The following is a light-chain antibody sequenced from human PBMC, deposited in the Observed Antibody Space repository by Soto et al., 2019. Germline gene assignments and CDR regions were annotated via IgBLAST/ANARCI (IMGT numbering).Light chain of an antibody. CDR1: SSDLGGYNY. V-gene: IGLV2-8*01. CDR3: SSYTSSSTLVV. Sequence: QSVLTQPPSASGSPGQSVPISCTGTSSDLGGYNYVSWYQQHPGKAPKLMIYEVSKRPSGVPVRFSGSKSGNTASLTVSGLQAEDEADYYCSSYTSSSTLVVFGAGTKVTVL. CDR2: EVS. J-gene: IGLJ1*01.